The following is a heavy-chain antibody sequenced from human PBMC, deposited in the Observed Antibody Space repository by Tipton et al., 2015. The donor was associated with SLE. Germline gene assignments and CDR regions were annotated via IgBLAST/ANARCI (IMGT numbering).Heavy chain of an antibody. J-gene: IGHJ4*02. CDR3: ARQRGGDFDY. D-gene: IGHD2-15*01. V-gene: IGHV4-34*01. CDR2: INHSGNT. Sequence: TLSLTCAVYGGSFSGYFWSWIRQPPGKGLEWIGEINHSGNTNYNPSLKSRVTISVDTSKNQFSLNLSSVTAADTAVYYCARQRGGDFDYWGQGTLVTVSS. CDR1: GGSFSGYF.